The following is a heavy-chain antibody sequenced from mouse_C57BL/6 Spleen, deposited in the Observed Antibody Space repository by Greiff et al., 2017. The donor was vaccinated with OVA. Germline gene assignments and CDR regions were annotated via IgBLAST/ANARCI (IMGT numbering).Heavy chain of an antibody. CDR1: GYSFTGYY. Sequence: VQLKQSGPELVKPGASVKISCKASGYSFTGYYMNWVKQSPEKSLEWIGEINPSTGGTTYNQKFKAKATLTVDKSSSTAYMQLKSLTSEDSAVYYCARVDDGYSYAMDYWGQGTSVTVSS. J-gene: IGHJ4*01. CDR3: ARVDDGYSYAMDY. D-gene: IGHD2-3*01. CDR2: INPSTGGT. V-gene: IGHV1-42*01.